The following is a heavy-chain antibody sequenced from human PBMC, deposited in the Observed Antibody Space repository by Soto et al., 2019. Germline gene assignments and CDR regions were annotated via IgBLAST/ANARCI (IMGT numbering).Heavy chain of an antibody. J-gene: IGHJ3*02. CDR1: GGSISSYF. D-gene: IGHD2-21*02. CDR3: VSSRTAIYGDALDI. CDR2: IYDSGDA. Sequence: SETLSLTCSVSGGSISSYFRNWIRQAPGKGLEWIGCIYDSGDANYNPSLKSRVTISLDTSKNQFSLKLSSVTAADTAVYYCVSSRTAIYGDALDIWAQGTMVTVSS. V-gene: IGHV4-59*03.